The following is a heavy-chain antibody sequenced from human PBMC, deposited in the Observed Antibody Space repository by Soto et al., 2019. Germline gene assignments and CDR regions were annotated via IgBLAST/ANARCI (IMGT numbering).Heavy chain of an antibody. CDR1: GFTFSSYG. CDR3: AKDLLAGLVGARVGY. Sequence: QVQLVESGGGVVQPGRSLRLSCAASGFTFSSYGMHWVRQAPGKGLEWVAVISYDGSNKYYADSVKGRFTISRDNSKNTLYLQMNSLRAEDTAVYYCAKDLLAGLVGARVGYWGQGTLVTVSS. V-gene: IGHV3-30*18. D-gene: IGHD1-26*01. CDR2: ISYDGSNK. J-gene: IGHJ4*02.